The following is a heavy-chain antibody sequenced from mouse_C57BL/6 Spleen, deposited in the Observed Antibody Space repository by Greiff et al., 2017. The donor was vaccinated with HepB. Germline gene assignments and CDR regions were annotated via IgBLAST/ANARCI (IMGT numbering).Heavy chain of an antibody. J-gene: IGHJ4*01. CDR3: ARDYAMDY. CDR1: GFTFSDYG. V-gene: IGHV5-17*01. CDR2: ISSGSSTI. Sequence: EVQVVESGGGLVKPGGSLKLSCAASGFTFSDYGMHWVRQAPEKELEWVAYISSGSSTIYYADTVKGRFTISRDNAKNTLFLQMASLRSEGTSMYYCARDYAMDYWGQGTSVTVSS.